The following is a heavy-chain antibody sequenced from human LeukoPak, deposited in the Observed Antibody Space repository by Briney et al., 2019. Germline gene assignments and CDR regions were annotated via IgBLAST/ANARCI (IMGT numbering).Heavy chain of an antibody. Sequence: GGSLRLSCSASGFTFSSYAMHWVRQAPGKGLEYVSAISSNGGSTYYADSVKGRFTISRDNSKNTLYLQMGSLRAEDTAVYYCVKNPAATVDYYYYGMDVWGKGTTVTVSS. CDR3: VKNPAATVDYYYYGMDV. J-gene: IGHJ6*04. D-gene: IGHD2-2*01. CDR2: ISSNGGST. V-gene: IGHV3-64D*06. CDR1: GFTFSSYA.